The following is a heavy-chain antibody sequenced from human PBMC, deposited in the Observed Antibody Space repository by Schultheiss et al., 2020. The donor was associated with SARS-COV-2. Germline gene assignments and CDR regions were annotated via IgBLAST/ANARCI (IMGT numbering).Heavy chain of an antibody. D-gene: IGHD6-19*01. J-gene: IGHJ4*02. CDR3: ARLNEDDSSGWYFDY. CDR2: IYYSGST. Sequence: LRLSCTVSGGSISSSSYYWGWIRQPPGKGLEWIGSIYYSGSTYYNPSLKSRVTISVDTSKNQFSLKLSSVTAADTAVYYCARLNEDDSSGWYFDYWGQGTLVTVSS. CDR1: GGSISSSSYY. V-gene: IGHV4-39*07.